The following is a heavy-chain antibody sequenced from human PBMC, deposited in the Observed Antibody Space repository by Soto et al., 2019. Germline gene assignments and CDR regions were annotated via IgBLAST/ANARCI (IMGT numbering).Heavy chain of an antibody. CDR2: ISNDGSNK. Sequence: QVHLVESGGGVVQPGRPLRLSCAASGFSFSTYGMHWVRQAPGKGLEWVAFISNDGSNKYYADSVKGRFTISRDNSKNTLYLQMNSLRAEDTAVYYWAKGFGNYWAFDYWGQGTLVTVSS. CDR1: GFSFSTYG. CDR3: AKGFGNYWAFDY. J-gene: IGHJ4*02. D-gene: IGHD1-26*01. V-gene: IGHV3-30*18.